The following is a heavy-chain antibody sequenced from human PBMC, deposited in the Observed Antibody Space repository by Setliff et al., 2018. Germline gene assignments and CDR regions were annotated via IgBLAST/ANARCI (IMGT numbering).Heavy chain of an antibody. CDR3: ARLSGFQYMDV. V-gene: IGHV4-61*02. J-gene: IGHJ6*03. Sequence: SETLSLTCTVSGGSISSDRYYWSWIRQPAGKALEWIGRIYSSGGSIYNPSLKSRVTISVDTSQNQFYLKLSSVTAADTAMYYCARLSGFQYMDVWGKGTTVTVSS. CDR1: GGSISSDRYY. D-gene: IGHD3-3*01. CDR2: IYSSGGS.